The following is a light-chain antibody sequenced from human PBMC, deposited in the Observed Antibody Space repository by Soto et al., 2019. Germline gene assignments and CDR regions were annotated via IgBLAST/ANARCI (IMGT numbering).Light chain of an antibody. V-gene: IGKV1-9*01. CDR1: QGISSY. Sequence: DIQLTQSPSFLSASVGDGVTITCRASQGISSYLAWYQQKPGKAPKLLISTASTLQSGVPSRFSGSGSGTEFTLTISSLQPEDFATYYCQQLNNYPRTFGQGTKVDI. J-gene: IGKJ1*01. CDR2: TAS. CDR3: QQLNNYPRT.